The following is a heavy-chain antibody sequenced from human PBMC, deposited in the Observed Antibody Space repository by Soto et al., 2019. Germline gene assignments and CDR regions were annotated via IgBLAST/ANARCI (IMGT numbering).Heavy chain of an antibody. CDR3: ARVHTSGWFADS. Sequence: EVQLLESGGGLVQPGGSLRLSCGAPGFIFDDYAMMWVRQTPGKGLEWVSATSGSGVTTYYADSVKGRFIISSDNSKNTLYLQMNSLRADDTALYYCARVHTSGWFADSWGQGTRVTVSS. D-gene: IGHD6-19*01. CDR1: GFIFDDYA. V-gene: IGHV3-23*01. J-gene: IGHJ4*02. CDR2: TSGSGVTT.